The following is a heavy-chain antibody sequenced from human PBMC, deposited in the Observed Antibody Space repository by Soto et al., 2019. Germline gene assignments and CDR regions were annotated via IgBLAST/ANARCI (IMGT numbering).Heavy chain of an antibody. D-gene: IGHD3-3*01. V-gene: IGHV3-9*01. Sequence: EVQLVESVGGLVQPGRSLRLSCVGSGFTFEDYVMHWVRQVPGKGLEWVSHISWDGYSIGYAGSVRGRFTISRDHAKNSLFMQMHSLRPEDTALYYCARSWSGSTSGRVDVWGQGTTVTVSS. CDR1: GFTFEDYV. CDR3: ARSWSGSTSGRVDV. J-gene: IGHJ6*01. CDR2: ISWDGYSI.